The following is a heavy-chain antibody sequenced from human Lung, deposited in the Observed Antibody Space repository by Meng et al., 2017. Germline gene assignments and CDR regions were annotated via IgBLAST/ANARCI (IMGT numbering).Heavy chain of an antibody. CDR3: VRGGQDQAYYDFWSGPFDP. D-gene: IGHD3-3*01. CDR1: GGSISSRNW. Sequence: QESAPDLCKPPGTLSPTGAVFGGSISSRNWWSWVRQSPGKGLEWIGEIYHSGRTNYNPSLESRVTISLDKSQNHFSLKVKSVTAADTAVYYCVRGGQDQAYYDFWSGPFDPWGQGTLVTVSS. V-gene: IGHV4-4*03. J-gene: IGHJ5*02. CDR2: IYHSGRT.